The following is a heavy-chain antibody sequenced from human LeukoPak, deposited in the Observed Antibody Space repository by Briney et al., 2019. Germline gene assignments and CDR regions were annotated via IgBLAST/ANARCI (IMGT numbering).Heavy chain of an antibody. CDR1: GFTFSTYW. V-gene: IGHV3-7*01. CDR2: IKFDGSEK. CDR3: ARDHTDPGLFFDS. J-gene: IGHJ4*02. D-gene: IGHD2-21*01. Sequence: GGSLRLSCVASGFTFSTYWMTWVRQAPGKGLEWVASIKFDGSEKYYVDSVKGRFTISRDNAKNSLYLQMNSLRAEDTALYYCARDHTDPGLFFDSWGQGTLVTVSS.